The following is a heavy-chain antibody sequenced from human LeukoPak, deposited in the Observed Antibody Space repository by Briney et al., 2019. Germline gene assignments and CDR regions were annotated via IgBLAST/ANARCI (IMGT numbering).Heavy chain of an antibody. CDR3: AKDRLAYYGSGSYFWFDP. CDR1: GFTFSSYG. Sequence: GGSLRLSCAASGFTFSSYGMHWVRQAPGKGLEWVAFIRYDGSNKYYADSVKGRFTISRDNSMNTLYLQMNSRRAEDTAVYYCAKDRLAYYGSGSYFWFDPWGQGTLVTVSS. V-gene: IGHV3-30*02. D-gene: IGHD3-10*01. J-gene: IGHJ5*02. CDR2: IRYDGSNK.